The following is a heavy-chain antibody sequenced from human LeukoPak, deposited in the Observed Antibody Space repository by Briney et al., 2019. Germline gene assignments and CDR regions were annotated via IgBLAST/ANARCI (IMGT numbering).Heavy chain of an antibody. J-gene: IGHJ3*02. CDR3: ARGGGPGAFDI. V-gene: IGHV4-39*07. CDR1: GGSFSSTSHY. Sequence: SETLSLTCSVSGGSFSSTSHYWGWIRQPPGKGLEWIGYIYHSGSTYYNPSLKSRVTISVDRSKNQFSLKLSSVTAADTAVYYCARGGGPGAFDIWGQGTMVTVSS. D-gene: IGHD3-16*01. CDR2: IYHSGST.